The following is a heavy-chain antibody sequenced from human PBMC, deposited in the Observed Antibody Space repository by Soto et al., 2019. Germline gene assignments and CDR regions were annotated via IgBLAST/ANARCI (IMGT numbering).Heavy chain of an antibody. CDR2: INPATGAA. J-gene: IGHJ3*02. CDR1: GYPVTAYY. D-gene: IGHD3-3*01. Sequence: QLHLVQSGAVVKKPGASVTVSCSASGYPVTAYYMHWVRQAPGRGLEWMGGINPATGAAKYTQAFPGLVTMRRDTSPTTVFIGLSGLTSGDTAVFYCATGGGVGVAGSAAFEMWGQGTLVTVSS. V-gene: IGHV1-2*02. CDR3: ATGGGVGVAGSAAFEM.